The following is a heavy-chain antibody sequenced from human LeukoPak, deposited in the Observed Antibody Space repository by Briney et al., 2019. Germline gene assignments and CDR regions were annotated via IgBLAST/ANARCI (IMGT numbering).Heavy chain of an antibody. V-gene: IGHV4-4*02. CDR1: DGSIKTNYW. CDR2: TWHSGSST. J-gene: IGHJ4*02. CDR3: ARGNEYTWWQ. D-gene: IGHD2-15*01. Sequence: SENLSLTCTVSDGSIKTNYWWTWVRQPPGKGLEWIGETWHSGSSTNYNPSLKSRVTISVDKPKSQFSLKLTSVTAADTAIYYCARGNEYTWWQWSQGTLVTVSS.